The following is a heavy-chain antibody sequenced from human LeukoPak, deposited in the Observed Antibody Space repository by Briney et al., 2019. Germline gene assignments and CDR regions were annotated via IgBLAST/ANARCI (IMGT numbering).Heavy chain of an antibody. CDR3: ARRGYSFSLFDY. V-gene: IGHV3-30-3*01. Sequence: GGSLRLSCAASGLTFSSYAMHWVRQAPGKGLEWVAVISYDGSNKYYADSVKGRFTISRDNAKNSLYLQMNSLRAEDTAVYYCARRGYSFSLFDYWGQGTLVTVSS. CDR2: ISYDGSNK. J-gene: IGHJ4*02. CDR1: GLTFSSYA. D-gene: IGHD5-18*01.